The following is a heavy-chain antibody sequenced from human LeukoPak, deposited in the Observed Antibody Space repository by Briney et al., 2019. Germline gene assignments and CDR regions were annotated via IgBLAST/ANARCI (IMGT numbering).Heavy chain of an antibody. J-gene: IGHJ5*02. CDR2: IYGSGYT. V-gene: IGHV4-59*12. Sequence: PSETLSLTCAVSGGSNSSYYWSWIRQPPGKGLEWIGYIYGSGYTNYNPSLKSRVTMSVDTSKNQFSLKLSSVTAADTAVYYCARDVDWFDPWGQGTLVTVSS. CDR3: ARDVDWFDP. CDR1: GGSNSSYY.